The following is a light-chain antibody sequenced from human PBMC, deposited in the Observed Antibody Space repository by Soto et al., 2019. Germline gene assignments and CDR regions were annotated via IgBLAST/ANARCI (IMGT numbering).Light chain of an antibody. CDR2: KAS. V-gene: IGKV1-5*03. CDR1: QSISNW. Sequence: DVQMTQSPSTLSASVGDRVIITCRASQSISNWLAWYQQKPGKAPNLLIYKASSLKSGVPSRFSGSGSGTEFTLTISSLQPDDFATYYCQQYDTHWTFGQGTNVYIK. J-gene: IGKJ1*01. CDR3: QQYDTHWT.